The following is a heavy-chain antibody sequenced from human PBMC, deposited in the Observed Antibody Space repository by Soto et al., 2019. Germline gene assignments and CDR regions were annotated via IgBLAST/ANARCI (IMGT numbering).Heavy chain of an antibody. CDR3: ARAPYYDFWSGYSCMDV. Sequence: ASVKVSCKASGGTFSSYAISWVRQAPGQGLEWMGGIIPIFGTANYAQKFQGRVTITADESTSTAYMELSSLRSEDTAVYYCARAPYYDFWSGYSCMDVWGQGTTVTVSS. V-gene: IGHV1-69*13. CDR1: GGTFSSYA. J-gene: IGHJ6*02. D-gene: IGHD3-3*01. CDR2: IIPIFGTA.